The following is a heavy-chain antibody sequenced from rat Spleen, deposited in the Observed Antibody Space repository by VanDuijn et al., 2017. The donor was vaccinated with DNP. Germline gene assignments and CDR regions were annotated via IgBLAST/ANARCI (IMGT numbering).Heavy chain of an antibody. CDR1: GFSFSDYY. J-gene: IGHJ3*01. CDR3: TRVITTRDWFAY. D-gene: IGHD1-10*01. CDR2: INYDGGNT. V-gene: IGHV5-20*01. Sequence: EVQLVESGGGLVQPGRSLKLSCAASGFSFSDYYMAWVRQAPTKGLEWVTYINYDGGNTYYRDSVKGRFIISRDNARNTLYLQMNSLRSEDTATYYCTRVITTRDWFAYWGQGTLVTVSS.